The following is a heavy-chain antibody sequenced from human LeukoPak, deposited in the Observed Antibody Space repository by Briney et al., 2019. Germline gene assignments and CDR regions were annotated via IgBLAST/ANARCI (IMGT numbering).Heavy chain of an antibody. V-gene: IGHV1-18*01. Sequence: ASVKVSCKASGYSSTNYGISWVRQAPGQGLEWMGWIHIYRGNTNYAQKFQGRVTMTTDTSTSTVYMELRSLRSDDTAVYYCAREGGPTGGAQDYWGQGTLVTVSS. CDR2: IHIYRGNT. J-gene: IGHJ4*02. D-gene: IGHD1-1*01. CDR1: GYSSTNYG. CDR3: AREGGPTGGAQDY.